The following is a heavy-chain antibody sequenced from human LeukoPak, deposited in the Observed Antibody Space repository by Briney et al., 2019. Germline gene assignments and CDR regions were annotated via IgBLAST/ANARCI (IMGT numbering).Heavy chain of an antibody. CDR3: ARGNCSGGSCYSAAFDI. CDR2: INPNSGGT. J-gene: IGHJ3*02. Sequence: GASVKVSCKASGYTFTGYYMHWVRQAPGQGLEWMGWINPNSGGTNYAQKFQGRVTMTRDTSISTAYMELSRLRSDDTAVYCCARGNCSGGSCYSAAFDIWGQGTVVTVSS. D-gene: IGHD2-15*01. V-gene: IGHV1-2*02. CDR1: GYTFTGYY.